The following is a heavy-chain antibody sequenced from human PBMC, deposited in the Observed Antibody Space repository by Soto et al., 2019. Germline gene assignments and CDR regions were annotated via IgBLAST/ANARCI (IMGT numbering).Heavy chain of an antibody. CDR2: MNPNSGNT. CDR1: GYTFTSYD. J-gene: IGHJ6*02. CDR3: ARGRAPVPLFTQTFEYSSSSAYYYYGMDV. Sequence: QVQLVQSGAEVKKPGASVKVSCKASGYTFTSYDINWVRQATGQGLEWMGWMNPNSGNTGYAQKFQGRVTMTRNTSISTAYMELSSLRSEDTAVYYCARGRAPVPLFTQTFEYSSSSAYYYYGMDVWGQGTTVTVSS. V-gene: IGHV1-8*01. D-gene: IGHD6-6*01.